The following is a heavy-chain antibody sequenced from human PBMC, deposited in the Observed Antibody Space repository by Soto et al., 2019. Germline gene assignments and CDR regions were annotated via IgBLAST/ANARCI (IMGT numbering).Heavy chain of an antibody. J-gene: IGHJ6*02. V-gene: IGHV4-59*01. D-gene: IGHD3-10*01. CDR1: GDSISTDY. CDR3: ARDHYYGSGSYYSYYYGMDV. Sequence: PSETLSLTCTVSGDSISTDYWSWIRQSPGKGLEWIGFIYYGGSTNYNPSLKSRVTISVDTTKNQFSLKLSSVTAADTAVYYCARDHYYGSGSYYSYYYGMDVWGQGTTVTVS. CDR2: IYYGGST.